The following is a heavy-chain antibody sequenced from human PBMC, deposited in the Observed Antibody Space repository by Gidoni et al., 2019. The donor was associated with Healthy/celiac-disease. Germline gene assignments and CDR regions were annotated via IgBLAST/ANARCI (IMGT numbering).Heavy chain of an antibody. D-gene: IGHD6-6*01. J-gene: IGHJ4*02. Sequence: VQLQQWGAGLLTPSETLSPTCAVSVGSFSGYYWSWIRQPPGKGLEWIGEINHSGSTNYNPSLKSRVTISVDTSKNQFSLKLSSVTAADTAVYYCARARLYSSSSFFDYWGQGTLVTVSS. CDR2: INHSGST. CDR3: ARARLYSSSSFFDY. CDR1: VGSFSGYY. V-gene: IGHV4-34*01.